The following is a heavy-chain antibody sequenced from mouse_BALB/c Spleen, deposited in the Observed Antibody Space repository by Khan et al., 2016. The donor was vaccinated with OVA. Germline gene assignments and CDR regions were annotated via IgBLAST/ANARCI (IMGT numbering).Heavy chain of an antibody. CDR2: ISDGGSYT. CDR1: GFTFSDYY. J-gene: IGHJ3*01. D-gene: IGHD1-1*02. CDR3: ARGGYGGFAY. Sequence: EVELVESGGGLVKPGGSLKLSCAASGFTFSDYYMYWVRQTSEKRLEWVATISDGGSYTYYPDSVKGRFTISRDNAKNNLYLQMSSLEAEDTARYYCARGGYGGFAYWGQETLVTVSA. V-gene: IGHV5-4*02.